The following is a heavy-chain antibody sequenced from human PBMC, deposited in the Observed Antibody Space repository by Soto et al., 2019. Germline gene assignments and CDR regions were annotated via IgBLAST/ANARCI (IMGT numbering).Heavy chain of an antibody. CDR1: GFTVSSNY. CDR3: AKDFYTNSWAPFVW. J-gene: IGHJ4*02. CDR2: IYSGGST. V-gene: IGHV3-66*01. Sequence: EVQLVESGGGLVQPGGSLRLSCAASGFTVSSNYMSWVRQAPGKGLEWVSVIYSGGSTYYADSVKGRFTISRDNSKNTLYLQMNSLRAEDTAVYYCAKDFYTNSWAPFVWWGQGTLVTVSS. D-gene: IGHD6-13*01.